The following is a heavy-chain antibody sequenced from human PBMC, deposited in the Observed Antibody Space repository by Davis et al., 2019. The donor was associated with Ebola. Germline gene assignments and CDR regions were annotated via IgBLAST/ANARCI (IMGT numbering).Heavy chain of an antibody. D-gene: IGHD6-19*01. Sequence: PGGSLRLSCAASGFTLNTYGMHWVRQAPGKGLEWVTMISHDGNSRYYIDSVKGRFTISRDNSKNTLYLEMNSLESDDTAVYFCARDYGGSGWYNWFDPWGQGTLVTVSS. CDR1: GFTLNTYG. CDR3: ARDYGGSGWYNWFDP. CDR2: ISHDGNSR. J-gene: IGHJ5*02. V-gene: IGHV3-30*03.